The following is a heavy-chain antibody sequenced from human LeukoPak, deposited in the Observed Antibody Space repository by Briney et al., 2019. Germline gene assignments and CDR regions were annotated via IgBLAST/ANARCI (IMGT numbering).Heavy chain of an antibody. D-gene: IGHD4-11*01. CDR2: INHSGST. CDR3: ARSTVSFDY. Sequence: KPSETLSLTCAVYGGSFSGYYWSWIRQPPGKGLEWIGEINHSGSTNYNPSLKSRVTISVDTSKNQFSLKLSSVTAADTAVYYCARSTVSFDYWGQGTLVTVSS. V-gene: IGHV4-34*01. CDR1: GGSFSGYY. J-gene: IGHJ4*02.